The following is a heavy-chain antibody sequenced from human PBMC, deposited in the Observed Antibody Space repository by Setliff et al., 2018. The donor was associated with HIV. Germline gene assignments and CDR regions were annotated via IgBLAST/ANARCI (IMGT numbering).Heavy chain of an antibody. J-gene: IGHJ1*01. CDR3: ATDPGYSSTWYSESFQH. V-gene: IGHV1-24*01. CDR2: FDPEDGET. Sequence: GGPVKVSCKISGYTLTELSIHWVRQAPGKGLEWMANFDPEDGETFYAQKFQGRLTMTEDTSTDTAYMELSSLRSDDTAMYYCATDPGYSSTWYSESFQHWGQGTVVTVSS. CDR1: GYTLTELS. D-gene: IGHD6-13*01.